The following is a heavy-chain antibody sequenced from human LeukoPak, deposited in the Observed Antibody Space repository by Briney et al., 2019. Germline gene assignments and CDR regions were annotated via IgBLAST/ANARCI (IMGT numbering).Heavy chain of an antibody. J-gene: IGHJ6*02. CDR1: GFTFSSYA. CDR2: ISYDGSNK. V-gene: IGHV3-30-3*01. Sequence: GGSLRLSCAASGFTFSSYAMHWVRRAPGKGLEWVAVISYDGSNKYYADSVKGRFTISRDNSKNTLYLQMNSLRGEDTAVYYCARVFGYYYGMDVWGQGTTVTVSS. CDR3: ARVFGYYYGMDV. D-gene: IGHD3-10*01.